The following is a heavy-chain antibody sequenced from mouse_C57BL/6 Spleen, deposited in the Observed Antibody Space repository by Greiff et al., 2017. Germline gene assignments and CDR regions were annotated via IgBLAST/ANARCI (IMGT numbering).Heavy chain of an antibody. Sequence: VQLKQSGAELVRPGASVKLSCTASGFNIKDDYMHWVKQRPEQGLEWIGWIDPENGDTEYASKFQGKATITADTSSNTAYLQLSSLTSEDTAVYYCTVYYGSSPFDYWGQGTTLTVSS. J-gene: IGHJ2*01. D-gene: IGHD1-1*01. V-gene: IGHV14-4*01. CDR3: TVYYGSSPFDY. CDR1: GFNIKDDY. CDR2: IDPENGDT.